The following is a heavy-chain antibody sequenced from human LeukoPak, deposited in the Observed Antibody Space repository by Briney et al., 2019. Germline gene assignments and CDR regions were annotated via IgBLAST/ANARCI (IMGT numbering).Heavy chain of an antibody. V-gene: IGHV4-59*08. Sequence: PSETLSLTCEVSGDSINLYYWNWIRRPPGKGLEWIAYVYQTGDTRYNPSLKSRVSISLDTSKNQFSLKVSSVTATDTAVYYCARHPFSAPFDYWGQGILVTVSS. J-gene: IGHJ4*02. CDR2: VYQTGDT. CDR1: GDSINLYY. D-gene: IGHD6-19*01. CDR3: ARHPFSAPFDY.